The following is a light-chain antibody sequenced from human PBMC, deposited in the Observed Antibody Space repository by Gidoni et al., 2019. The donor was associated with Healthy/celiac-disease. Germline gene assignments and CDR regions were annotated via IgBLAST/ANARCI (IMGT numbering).Light chain of an antibody. CDR1: QRVSSY. CDR2: DAS. V-gene: IGKV3-11*01. J-gene: IGKJ4*01. CDR3: QQRT. Sequence: IVLTQSPATLSLSPGERATLSCRASQRVSSYLAWYQQKPGQAPRLLIYDASNRATGIPARFSGSGSGTDFTLTISSLEPEDFAVYYCQQRTFGGGTKVEIK.